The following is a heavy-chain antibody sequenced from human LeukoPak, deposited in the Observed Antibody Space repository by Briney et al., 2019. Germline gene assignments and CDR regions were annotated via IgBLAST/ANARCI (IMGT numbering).Heavy chain of an antibody. CDR3: AKDRFLEWLLPFDY. CDR1: GFTFSSYG. D-gene: IGHD3-3*01. V-gene: IGHV3-30*18. CDR2: ISYDGSNK. J-gene: IGHJ4*02. Sequence: PGGSLRLSCAASGFTFSSYGMHWVRQAPGKGLEWVAVISYDGSNKYYADSVKGRFTISRDNSKNTLYLQMNSLRAEDTAVYYCAKDRFLEWLLPFDYWGQGTLVTVSS.